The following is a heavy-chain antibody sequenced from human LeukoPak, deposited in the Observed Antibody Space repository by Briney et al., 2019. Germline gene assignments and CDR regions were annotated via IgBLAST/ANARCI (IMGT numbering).Heavy chain of an antibody. D-gene: IGHD6-25*01. Sequence: GGSLRLSCVGSKFSFNNYWMNWVHQAPGKGLEWVANIKPDASEKSYVDSVEGRFTISRDNAENSLYLQMSSLRAEDTATYYCTTVSGTSGGASHFWGQGTLATVSS. J-gene: IGHJ4*02. CDR3: TTVSGTSGGASHF. CDR1: KFSFNNYW. V-gene: IGHV3-7*01. CDR2: IKPDASEK.